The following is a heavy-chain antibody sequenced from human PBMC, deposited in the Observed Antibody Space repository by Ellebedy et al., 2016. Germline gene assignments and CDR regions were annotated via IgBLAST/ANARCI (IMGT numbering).Heavy chain of an antibody. J-gene: IGHJ4*02. Sequence: GGSLRLSXAASGFTFSSYGMHWVRQAPGKGLEWVAVISYDGSNKYYADSVKGRFTISRDNSKNTLYLQMNSLRAEDTAVYYCAKDRYCSSTSCPDYWGQGTLVTVSS. D-gene: IGHD2-2*01. V-gene: IGHV3-30*18. CDR2: ISYDGSNK. CDR3: AKDRYCSSTSCPDY. CDR1: GFTFSSYG.